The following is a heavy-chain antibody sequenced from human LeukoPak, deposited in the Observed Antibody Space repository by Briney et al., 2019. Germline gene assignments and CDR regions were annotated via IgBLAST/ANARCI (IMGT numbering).Heavy chain of an antibody. Sequence: GGSLRLSCAASGFTVSNNYMRWVRQAPGKGLEWVSLIYSGGSTYYADSVKGRFTISRDNSKNTLYLQMNSLRAEDTAVYYCAREKYPYGMDVWGQGTTVTVSS. CDR3: AREKYPYGMDV. CDR2: IYSGGST. CDR1: GFTVSNNY. J-gene: IGHJ6*02. D-gene: IGHD2-2*01. V-gene: IGHV3-66*01.